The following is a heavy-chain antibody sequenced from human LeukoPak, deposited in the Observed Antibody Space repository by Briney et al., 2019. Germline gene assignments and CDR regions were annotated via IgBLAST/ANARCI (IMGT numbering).Heavy chain of an antibody. CDR3: ARGITRHKSSSLGLDY. J-gene: IGHJ4*02. CDR1: GGSIRSYY. CDR2: IYNSGST. V-gene: IGHV4-59*12. Sequence: SETLSLTCTVSGGSIRSYYWSWIRQPPVKGLEWIGYIYNSGSTKYNPSLKSRVTISVDTSKNQFSLKLSSVTAADTAVYYCARGITRHKSSSLGLDYWGQGTLVTVSS. D-gene: IGHD6-13*01.